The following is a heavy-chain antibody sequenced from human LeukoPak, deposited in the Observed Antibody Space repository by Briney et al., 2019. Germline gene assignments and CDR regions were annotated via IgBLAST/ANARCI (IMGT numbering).Heavy chain of an antibody. CDR2: ISPYNGNT. D-gene: IGHD3-10*01. CDR3: ARSISMVRGAIRDAFDI. V-gene: IGHV1-18*04. CDR1: GYTFTGYY. Sequence: VASVKVSCKASGYTFTGYYMHWVRQAPGQGLEWMGWISPYNGNTSYAQKLQGRVTMTTDTPTSTAYMELRSLRSDDTAVYYCARSISMVRGAIRDAFDIWGQGTMVTVSS. J-gene: IGHJ3*02.